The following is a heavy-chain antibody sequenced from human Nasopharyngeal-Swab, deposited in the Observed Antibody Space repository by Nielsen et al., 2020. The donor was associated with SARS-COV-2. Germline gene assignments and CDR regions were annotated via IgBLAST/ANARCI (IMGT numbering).Heavy chain of an antibody. Sequence: GGSLRLSCAASGFTFSSYGMHWVRQAPGKGLEWVAAIWYAGSNKYYADSVKGRFTISRDNSKNTLYLQMNSLRAEDTAVYYCARDLRAGSLWRDLTRYYYYGMDVWGQGTTVTVSS. CDR1: GFTFSSYG. V-gene: IGHV3-33*01. CDR2: IWYAGSNK. CDR3: ARDLRAGSLWRDLTRYYYYGMDV. D-gene: IGHD2-21*01. J-gene: IGHJ6*02.